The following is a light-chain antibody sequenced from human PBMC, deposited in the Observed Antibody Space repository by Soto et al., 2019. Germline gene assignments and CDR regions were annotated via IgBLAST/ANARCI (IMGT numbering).Light chain of an antibody. CDR2: RNN. CDR3: AAWDDRLSGRV. Sequence: QSVLTQPPSASGTPGQRVTISCSGSSSNIGSNYVYWYQQLPGTAPKLLPYRNNQRPSGVPDRFSGSKSGTSASLAISGLRSEDEADYYCAAWDDRLSGRVFGGGTKLTVL. V-gene: IGLV1-47*01. CDR1: SSNIGSNY. J-gene: IGLJ3*02.